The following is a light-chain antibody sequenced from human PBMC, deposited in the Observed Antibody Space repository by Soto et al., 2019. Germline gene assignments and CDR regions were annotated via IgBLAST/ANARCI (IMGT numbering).Light chain of an antibody. CDR1: SSDVGGYNY. CDR2: DVI. CDR3: SSYAGSSYWV. Sequence: QSALTQPPSASGSPGQSVTISCTGTSSDVGGYNYVSWYQQHPGKAPKLMIYDVIKRPSGVPDRFSGSKSGNTASLTVSGLQAEDEADYYCSSYAGSSYWVFGGGTKVTVL. V-gene: IGLV2-8*01. J-gene: IGLJ3*02.